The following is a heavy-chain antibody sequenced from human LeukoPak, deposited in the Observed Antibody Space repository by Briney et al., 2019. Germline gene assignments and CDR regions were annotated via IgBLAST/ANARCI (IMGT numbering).Heavy chain of an antibody. V-gene: IGHV3-23*01. CDR1: GFTFRTHA. Sequence: GGSLRLSCAASGFTFRTHAMSWVRQAPGKGLEWVSAISGSGGTTYYADSVKGRFTISRDNSKNTLYLQMNSLRAEDTAVYYCVGSGYSVPNWFDPWGQGTLVTVSS. CDR3: VGSGYSVPNWFDP. CDR2: ISGSGGTT. J-gene: IGHJ5*02. D-gene: IGHD3-3*01.